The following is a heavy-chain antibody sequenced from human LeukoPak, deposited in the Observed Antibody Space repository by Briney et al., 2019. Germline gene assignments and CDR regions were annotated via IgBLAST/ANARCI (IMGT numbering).Heavy chain of an antibody. V-gene: IGHV3-21*01. CDR1: GFTFSSYS. CDR3: ARVGYCSSTSCQQIFDY. D-gene: IGHD2-2*01. CDR2: ISSSSSYI. J-gene: IGHJ4*02. Sequence: GGSLRLSCAASGFTFSSYSMNWVRQAPGKGLEWVSSISSSSSYIYYADSVKGRFTISRDNAKNSLYLQMNSLRAEDTAVYYCARVGYCSSTSCQQIFDYWGQGTLVTVSS.